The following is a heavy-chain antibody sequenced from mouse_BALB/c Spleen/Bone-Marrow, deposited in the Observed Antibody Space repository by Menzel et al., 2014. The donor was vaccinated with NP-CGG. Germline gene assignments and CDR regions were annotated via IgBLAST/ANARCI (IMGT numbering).Heavy chain of an antibody. CDR3: TRGDYDWYFDV. Sequence: VQLQQSGAELAKPGASVKMSCKASGYTFTSYWMHWVKQRPGQGLEWIGVIDPSDSYTSYNQKFKGKATLTVDTSSSTAYMQLSSLTSEDSAVYYCTRGDYDWYFDVWGAGTTVTVSS. V-gene: IGHV1S127*01. J-gene: IGHJ1*01. D-gene: IGHD2-4*01. CDR2: IDPSDSYT. CDR1: GYTFTSYW.